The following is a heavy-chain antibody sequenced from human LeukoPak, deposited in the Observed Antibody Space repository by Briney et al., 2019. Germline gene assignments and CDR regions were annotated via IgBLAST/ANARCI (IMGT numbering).Heavy chain of an antibody. Sequence: GGSLRLSCAASGFTFSSYGMHWVRQAPGKGLEWVAFIRYDGSNKYYADSVKGRFTISRDNSKNTLYLQMNSLRAEDTAVYYCAKDIVVVPAAPDFDYWGQGTLVTASS. CDR2: IRYDGSNK. D-gene: IGHD2-2*01. V-gene: IGHV3-30*02. CDR1: GFTFSSYG. CDR3: AKDIVVVPAAPDFDY. J-gene: IGHJ4*02.